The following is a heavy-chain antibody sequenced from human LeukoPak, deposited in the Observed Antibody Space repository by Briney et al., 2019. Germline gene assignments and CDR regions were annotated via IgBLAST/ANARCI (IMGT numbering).Heavy chain of an antibody. CDR3: ASPGYSSASGY. CDR1: GFTFSTYS. Sequence: GGSLRLSCAASGFTFSTYSMNWVRQAPGKGLEWISFISTSSIYIYYADSVKGRFTISRDNARNSLYLQMNSLRAEDTAVYHCASPGYSSASGYWGQGTLVTVSS. V-gene: IGHV3-21*01. CDR2: ISTSSIYI. D-gene: IGHD6-19*01. J-gene: IGHJ4*02.